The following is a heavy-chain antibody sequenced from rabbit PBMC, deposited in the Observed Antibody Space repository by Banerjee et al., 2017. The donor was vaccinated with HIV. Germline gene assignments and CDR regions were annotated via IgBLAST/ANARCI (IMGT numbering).Heavy chain of an antibody. D-gene: IGHD6-1*01. J-gene: IGHJ6*01. V-gene: IGHV1S47*01. Sequence: QEQLVESGGGLVQPEGSLTLTCKASGSDISSNAMCWVRQAPGKGLELIACIYSSNGDKWYASWVNGRFTISRSTSLNTVDLKMTSLTAADTATYFCARDAGYAVDGGYYGMDLWGPGTLVTVS. CDR1: GSDISSNA. CDR3: ARDAGYAVDGGYYGMDL. CDR2: IYSSNGDK.